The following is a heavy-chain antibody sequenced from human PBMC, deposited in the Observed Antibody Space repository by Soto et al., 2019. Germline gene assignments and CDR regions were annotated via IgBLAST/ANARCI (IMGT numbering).Heavy chain of an antibody. D-gene: IGHD6-19*01. Sequence: QVQLVESGGGVVQPGRSLRLSCAASGFTFSSYGMHWVRQAPGKGLEWVAVISYDGSNKYYADSVKDRFTISRDNSKNTLYLQMNSLRAEDTAVYYCAKDGVAGYYYYYGMDVWGQGTTVTVSS. J-gene: IGHJ6*02. CDR2: ISYDGSNK. CDR1: GFTFSSYG. V-gene: IGHV3-30*18. CDR3: AKDGVAGYYYYYGMDV.